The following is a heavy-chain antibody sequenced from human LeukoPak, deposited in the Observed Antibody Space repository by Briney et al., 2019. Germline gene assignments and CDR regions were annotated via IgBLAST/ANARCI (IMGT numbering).Heavy chain of an antibody. Sequence: ASVKVSCKASGYSFTGYGVAWVRQAPGQGLEWMGWIAAYNGLTNYAENLQGRLTLSTDTSMSSAFMELRNLTSDDTAVYFCVRSYGLEGDYWGRGTLVTVSS. CDR2: IAAYNGLT. CDR3: VRSYGLEGDY. CDR1: GYSFTGYG. D-gene: IGHD3-16*01. J-gene: IGHJ4*02. V-gene: IGHV1-18*01.